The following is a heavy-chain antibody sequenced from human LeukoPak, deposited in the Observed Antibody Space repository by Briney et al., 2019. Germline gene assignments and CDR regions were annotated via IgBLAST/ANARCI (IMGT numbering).Heavy chain of an antibody. CDR1: GFTFSNYA. J-gene: IGHJ4*02. V-gene: IGHV3-23*01. CDR3: AKGQNGALRDY. Sequence: PGGSLRLSCAASGFTFSNYAMSWVRQAPGKGLEWVSAISTSGADASYADSVKGRFTVSRDNSKNTLSLQMNSLRADDTALYYCAKGQNGALRDYWGQGTLVTVSS. D-gene: IGHD4-17*01. CDR2: ISTSGADA.